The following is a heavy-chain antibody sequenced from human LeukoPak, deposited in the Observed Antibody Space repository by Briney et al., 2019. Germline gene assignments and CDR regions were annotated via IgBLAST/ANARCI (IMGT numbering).Heavy chain of an antibody. CDR2: TWYDGSNK. Sequence: PGGSLRLSCAASGITFRSYGMRWVRQAPGKGLEWVADTWYDGSNKYYGDSVTGRFIISRDNYKNTLYLQMNSLRAEDTAVYYCARASHPYYNYYYMDVWGKGTTVTVSS. V-gene: IGHV3-33*01. CDR1: GITFRSYG. J-gene: IGHJ6*03. CDR3: ARASHPYYNYYYMDV.